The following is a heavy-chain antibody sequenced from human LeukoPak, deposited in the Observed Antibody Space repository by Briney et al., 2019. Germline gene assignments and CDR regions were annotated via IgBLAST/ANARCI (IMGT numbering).Heavy chain of an antibody. J-gene: IGHJ4*02. D-gene: IGHD3/OR15-3a*01. CDR1: GGSISSSNW. Sequence: SETLSLTCAVSGGSISSSNWWSWVRQPPGKGLEWIGSIYYSGSTYYNPSLKSRVTISVDTSKNQFSLKLSSVTAADTAVYYCARQGLVISPQTFDYWGQGTLVTVSS. CDR2: IYYSGST. CDR3: ARQGLVISPQTFDY. V-gene: IGHV4-4*02.